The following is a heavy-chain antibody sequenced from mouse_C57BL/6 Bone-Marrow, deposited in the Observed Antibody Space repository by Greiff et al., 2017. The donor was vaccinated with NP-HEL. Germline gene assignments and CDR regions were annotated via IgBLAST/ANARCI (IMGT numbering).Heavy chain of an antibody. CDR2: SRNKANDYTT. CDR1: GFTFSDFY. Sequence: EVQLVESGGGLVQSGRSLRLSCATSGFTFSDFYMEWVRQAPGKGLEWIAASRNKANDYTTEYSASVKGRFIVSRDTSQSILYLQMNALRAEDTAIYYCARGYGDYWGQGTSVTVSS. J-gene: IGHJ4*01. V-gene: IGHV7-1*01. D-gene: IGHD2-14*01. CDR3: ARGYGDY.